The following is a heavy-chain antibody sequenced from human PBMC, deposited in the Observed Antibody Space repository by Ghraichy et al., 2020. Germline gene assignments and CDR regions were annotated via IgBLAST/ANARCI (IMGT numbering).Heavy chain of an antibody. CDR3: ARGGPVTSLPFDY. CDR1: GFTFSSYS. D-gene: IGHD4-17*01. CDR2: ISSSSSTI. V-gene: IGHV3-48*04. Sequence: LSLTCAASGFTFSSYSMNWVRQAPGKGLEWVSYISSSSSTIYYADSVKGRFTISRDNAKNSLYLQMNSLRAEDTAVYYCARGGPVTSLPFDYWGQGTLVTVSS. J-gene: IGHJ4*02.